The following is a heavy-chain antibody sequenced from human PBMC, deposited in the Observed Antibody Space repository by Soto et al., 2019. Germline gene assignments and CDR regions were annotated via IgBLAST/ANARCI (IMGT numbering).Heavy chain of an antibody. V-gene: IGHV1-18*01. J-gene: IGHJ4*02. D-gene: IGHD6-13*01. Sequence: QVQLVQSGAEVKKPGASVKVSCKASGYTFTSYGISWVRQAPGQGLEWMGWISAYNGNTNYAQKLQGRVTMTTDTSTRTDYMVMRSLRSDDTSVYYCASTSSWDPKHDYWGQGTLVTVSS. CDR2: ISAYNGNT. CDR1: GYTFTSYG. CDR3: ASTSSWDPKHDY.